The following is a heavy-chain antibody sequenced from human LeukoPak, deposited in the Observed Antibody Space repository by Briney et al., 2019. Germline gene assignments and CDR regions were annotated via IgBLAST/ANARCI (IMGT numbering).Heavy chain of an antibody. J-gene: IGHJ4*02. Sequence: GASVKVSCKASGYTFTSYGISWVRQAPGHGLEWMGWISAYNDNTNYAQKLQGRVTMTTDTSTSTAYMELRSLRSDDTAVYYCARDLNSGSYSGYWGQGTLVTVSS. CDR1: GYTFTSYG. CDR2: ISAYNDNT. D-gene: IGHD1-26*01. CDR3: ARDLNSGSYSGY. V-gene: IGHV1-18*01.